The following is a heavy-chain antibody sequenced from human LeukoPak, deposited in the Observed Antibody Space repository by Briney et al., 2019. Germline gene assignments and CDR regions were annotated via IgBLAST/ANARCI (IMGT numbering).Heavy chain of an antibody. CDR1: GGSFSGYY. CDR2: INHSGST. V-gene: IGHV4-34*01. J-gene: IGHJ4*02. D-gene: IGHD3-22*01. Sequence: SSETLSLTCAVYGGSFSGYYWSWIRQPPGKGLEWIGEINHSGSTNYNPSLKSRVTISVDTSKNQFSLKLSSVTAADTAVYYCARHSAWSETSGYLPDYWGQGTLVTVSS. CDR3: ARHSAWSETSGYLPDY.